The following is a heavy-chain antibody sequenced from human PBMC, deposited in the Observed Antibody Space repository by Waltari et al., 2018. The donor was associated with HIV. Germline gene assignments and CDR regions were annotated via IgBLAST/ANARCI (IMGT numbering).Heavy chain of an antibody. D-gene: IGHD1-7*01. J-gene: IGHJ4*02. CDR1: GDSVSSNSAA. Sequence: QVQLQQSGPGLVKPSQTLSLTCAISGDSVSSNSAAWHWIRPSPSTGLEWLGRTYYRSKWYNDYAVSVKSRITINPDTSKNQFSLQLNSVTPEDTAVYYCARDLLVSPGTGTTSFDYWGQGTLVTVSS. CDR2: TYYRSKWYN. CDR3: ARDLLVSPGTGTTSFDY. V-gene: IGHV6-1*01.